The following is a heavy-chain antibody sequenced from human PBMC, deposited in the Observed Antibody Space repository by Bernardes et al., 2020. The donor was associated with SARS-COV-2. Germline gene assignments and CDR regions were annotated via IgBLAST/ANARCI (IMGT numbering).Heavy chain of an antibody. V-gene: IGHV3-30*18. Sequence: GALRLSCAASGFTFSSYAMYWVRQPPGKGLEWGSIISYDGNNIYYADSVKGRFTISRDNSKNTLYLQVNSLRAEDTALYYCAKGRGGSYFDAFDIWGQGTMVTVSS. CDR1: GFTFSSYA. D-gene: IGHD1-26*01. CDR3: AKGRGGSYFDAFDI. CDR2: ISYDGNNI. J-gene: IGHJ3*02.